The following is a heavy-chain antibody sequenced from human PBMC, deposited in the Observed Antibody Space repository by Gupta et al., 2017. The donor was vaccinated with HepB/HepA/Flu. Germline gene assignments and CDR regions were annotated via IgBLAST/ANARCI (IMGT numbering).Heavy chain of an antibody. V-gene: IGHV3-11*01. CDR1: GFTFSDYY. Sequence: QVQLVESGGGLVKPGGSLRLSCAASGFTFSDYYMSWIRQAPGKALEWVSYISSSGSTTYYADSVKGRFTISRDNAKNSLYLQMNSLRAEDTAVYYCARAVPSIAARRFDPWGQGTLVTVSS. D-gene: IGHD6-6*01. CDR3: ARAVPSIAARRFDP. CDR2: ISSSGSTT. J-gene: IGHJ5*02.